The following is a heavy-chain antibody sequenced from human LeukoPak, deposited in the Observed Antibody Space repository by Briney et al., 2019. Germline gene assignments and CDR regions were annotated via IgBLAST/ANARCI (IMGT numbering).Heavy chain of an antibody. V-gene: IGHV4-59*11. D-gene: IGHD3-3*01. J-gene: IGHJ6*03. CDR3: ARGRTGRITIFGVVPYYYYMDV. Sequence: PSETLSLTCTVSGGSISSHYWSWIRQPPGKGLEWIGYIYYSGSTNYNPSLKSRVTTSVDTSKNQFSLKLSSVTAADTAVYYCARGRTGRITIFGVVPYYYYMDVWGKGTTVTVSS. CDR1: GGSISSHY. CDR2: IYYSGST.